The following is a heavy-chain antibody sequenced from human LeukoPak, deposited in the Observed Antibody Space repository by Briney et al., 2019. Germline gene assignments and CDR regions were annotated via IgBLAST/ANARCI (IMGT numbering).Heavy chain of an antibody. Sequence: PGRSLRLSCAASGFTFSSYGMHWVRQAPGKGLEWVAVIWYDGSNKYYADSVKGRFTISRDNSKNTLYLQMNSLRAEDTAVYYCARDRTNLGDYVFDYWGQGTLVTVSS. D-gene: IGHD4-17*01. CDR1: GFTFSSYG. V-gene: IGHV3-33*08. CDR3: ARDRTNLGDYVFDY. J-gene: IGHJ4*02. CDR2: IWYDGSNK.